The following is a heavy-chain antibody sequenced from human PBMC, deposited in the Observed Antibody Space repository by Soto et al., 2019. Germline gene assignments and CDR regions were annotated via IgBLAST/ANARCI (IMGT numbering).Heavy chain of an antibody. D-gene: IGHD1-1*01. V-gene: IGHV1-69*13. J-gene: IGHJ6*02. CDR3: ARPHQLEPYYYYGMDV. CDR2: IIPIFGTA. Sequence: SVKVSCKASGGTFSSYAISWVRQAPGQGLEWMGGIIPIFGTANYAQKFQGRVTITADESTSTAYMELSSLRFEDTAVYYCARPHQLEPYYYYGMDVWGQGTTVTVSS. CDR1: GGTFSSYA.